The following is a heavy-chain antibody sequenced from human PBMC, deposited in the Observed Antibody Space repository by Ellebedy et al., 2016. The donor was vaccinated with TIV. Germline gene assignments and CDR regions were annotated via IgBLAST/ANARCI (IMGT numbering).Heavy chain of an antibody. Sequence: ASVKVSCKGSGYSYTSYWIGWVRQMPGKGLEWMAIIYPADSDTRYSPSFQGQVTISVDKSISTSYLQWSSLKASDTAMYDCARGPQLGTLDIWGQGTMVIVSS. CDR2: IYPADSDT. J-gene: IGHJ3*02. V-gene: IGHV5-51*01. D-gene: IGHD7-27*01. CDR3: ARGPQLGTLDI. CDR1: GYSYTSYW.